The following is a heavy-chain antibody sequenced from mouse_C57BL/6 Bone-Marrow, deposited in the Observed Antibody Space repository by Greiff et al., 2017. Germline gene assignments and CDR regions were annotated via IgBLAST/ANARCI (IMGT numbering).Heavy chain of an antibody. D-gene: IGHD4-1*01. CDR2: ISRGGSYT. J-gene: IGHJ2*01. CDR3: SRLAGTYFDY. V-gene: IGHV5-6*01. Sequence: EVQLVESGGDLVKPGGSLKLSCAASGFTFSSYGMSWVRQTPDKRLEWVATISRGGSYTYYPDSVKGRFTISRDNANNTLYLHRISLKSDDTAMYYCSRLAGTYFDYWGQGTTLTVSS. CDR1: GFTFSSYG.